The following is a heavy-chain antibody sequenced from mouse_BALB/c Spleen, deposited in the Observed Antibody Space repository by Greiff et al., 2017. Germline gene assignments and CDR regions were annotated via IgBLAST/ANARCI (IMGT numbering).Heavy chain of an antibody. D-gene: IGHD2-4*01. J-gene: IGHJ3*01. CDR1: GYSITSDYA. CDR2: ISYSGST. CDR3: ARGYYDYPWFAY. Sequence: DVKLQESGPGLVKPSQSLSLTCTVTGYSITSDYAWNWIRQFPGNKLEWMGYISYSGSTSYNPSLKSRISITRDTSKNQFFLQLNSVTTEDTATYYCARGYYDYPWFAYWGQGTLVTVSA. V-gene: IGHV3-2*02.